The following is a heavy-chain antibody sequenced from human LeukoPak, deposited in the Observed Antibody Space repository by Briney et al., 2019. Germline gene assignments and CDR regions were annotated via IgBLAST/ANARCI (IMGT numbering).Heavy chain of an antibody. CDR3: ARSAVAGELDY. J-gene: IGHJ4*02. CDR1: GYTFTGYY. V-gene: IGHV1-2*06. D-gene: IGHD6-19*01. Sequence: GASVKVSCKASGYTFTGYYMHWVRQAPGQGLEWMGRINPNSGGTNYAQKFQGRVTMTRDTSISTAYMELSRLRSDDTAVHYCARSAVAGELDYWGQGTLVTVSS. CDR2: INPNSGGT.